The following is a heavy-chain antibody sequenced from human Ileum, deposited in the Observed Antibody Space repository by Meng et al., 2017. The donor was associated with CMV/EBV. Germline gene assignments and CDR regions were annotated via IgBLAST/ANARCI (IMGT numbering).Heavy chain of an antibody. CDR3: VRTKYSSSYGGMDV. V-gene: IGHV3-74*01. J-gene: IGHJ6*02. D-gene: IGHD6-6*01. Sequence: GGSLRLSCAASGFTFTSYWMHWVRQAPGKGLVWVSRINGDGITTTYADSVKGRFTISRDNAKNTLFLQMNSLRAEGTAVYFCVRTKYSSSYGGMDVWGQGTTVTVSS. CDR2: INGDGITT. CDR1: GFTFTSYW.